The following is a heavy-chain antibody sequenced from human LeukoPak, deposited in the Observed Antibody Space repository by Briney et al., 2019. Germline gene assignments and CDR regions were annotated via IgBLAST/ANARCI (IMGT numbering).Heavy chain of an antibody. CDR2: IYYSGST. Sequence: SETLSLTCTVSGGSISSYYWSWIRQPPGKGLEWIGYIYYSGSTNYNPSLKSRVTISVDTSKNQFSLKLSSVTAADTAVYYCARVYSSGRRYYYYMDVWGNGTTVTASS. V-gene: IGHV4-59*01. CDR1: GGSISSYY. D-gene: IGHD6-19*01. J-gene: IGHJ6*03. CDR3: ARVYSSGRRYYYYMDV.